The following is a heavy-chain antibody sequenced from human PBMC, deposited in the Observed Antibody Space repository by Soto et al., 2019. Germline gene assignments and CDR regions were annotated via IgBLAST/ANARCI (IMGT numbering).Heavy chain of an antibody. CDR1: GFTVSSNY. CDR2: IYSGGTT. Sequence: GGSLRLSCAASGFTVSSNYMSWVRQAPGKGLEWVSVIYSGGTTYYADSVKGRFTISRDNSKNTLYLQMNSLRAKDTAVYYCDSAVAGTFHWGQGTLVTVSS. D-gene: IGHD6-19*01. V-gene: IGHV3-66*01. J-gene: IGHJ4*02. CDR3: DSAVAGTFH.